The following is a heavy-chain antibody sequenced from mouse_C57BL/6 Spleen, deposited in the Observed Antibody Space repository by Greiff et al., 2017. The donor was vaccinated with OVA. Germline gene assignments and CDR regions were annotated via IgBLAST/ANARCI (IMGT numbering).Heavy chain of an antibody. V-gene: IGHV1-9*01. CDR1: GYTFTGYW. CDR2: IFPGSGST. CDR3: AMVGGSSMFAY. J-gene: IGHJ3*01. Sequence: LVESGAELMKPGASVKLSCKATGYTFTGYWIEWVKQRPGHGLEWIGEIFPGSGSTNYNEKFKGKATVTADTSANTAYMQLSSLTTDDSAFYCCAMVGGSSMFAYWGQGTLVTVSA. D-gene: IGHD1-1*01.